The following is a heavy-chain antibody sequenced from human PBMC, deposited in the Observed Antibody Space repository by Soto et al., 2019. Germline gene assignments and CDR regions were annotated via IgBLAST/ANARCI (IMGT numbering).Heavy chain of an antibody. Sequence: QVQLVQSGAEVKKPGASVKVSCKASGYTFTSYAISWVRQAPGQGLEWMGWIRPYNGNTNYAQKLQGRVTMTTDTSTSTAYIELTSLRSDETAVYYCARYSPPEDYWGQGTVVTASS. CDR2: IRPYNGNT. CDR3: ARYSPPEDY. J-gene: IGHJ4*02. D-gene: IGHD2-21*01. CDR1: GYTFTSYA. V-gene: IGHV1-18*01.